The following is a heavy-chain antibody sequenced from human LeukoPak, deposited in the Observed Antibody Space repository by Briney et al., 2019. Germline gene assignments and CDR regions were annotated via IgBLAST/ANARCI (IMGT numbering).Heavy chain of an antibody. CDR1: GFTFRNYE. V-gene: IGHV3-48*03. Sequence: GGSLRLSCAGSGFTFRNYEMSWVRQAPGKGLEWVSHISRDGSTVYYRDSVKDRFTISRDNVKNSLYLQMNSLRVEDTGVYYWARDLGDWYTSGFDDWGRGSLVIVSS. J-gene: IGHJ4*02. D-gene: IGHD3-10*01. CDR3: ARDLGDWYTSGFDD. CDR2: ISRDGSTV.